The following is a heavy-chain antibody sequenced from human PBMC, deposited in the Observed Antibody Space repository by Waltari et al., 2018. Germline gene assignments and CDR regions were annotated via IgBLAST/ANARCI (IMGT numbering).Heavy chain of an antibody. J-gene: IGHJ4*02. V-gene: IGHV3-30*02. Sequence: QVQLVESGGGVVQPGGSLRLSCAAPGFTFSLSGMHWVRQAPGKGLEWVAFMSYDGSNKYYADSVKGRFTISRDNSRNTLYLQMNRLRDEDTAVYYCMKDQARGWGQGTLVTVSS. CDR1: GFTFSLSG. CDR3: MKDQARG. D-gene: IGHD5-12*01. CDR2: MSYDGSNK.